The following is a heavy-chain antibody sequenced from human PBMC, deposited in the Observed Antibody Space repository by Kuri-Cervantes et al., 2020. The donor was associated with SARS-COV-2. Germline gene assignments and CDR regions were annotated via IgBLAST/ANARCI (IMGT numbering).Heavy chain of an antibody. CDR3: ARGLMVYAYYFDY. D-gene: IGHD2-8*01. V-gene: IGHV3-74*01. CDR2: INPDGSYT. CDR1: GFTFSGHW. J-gene: IGHJ4*02. Sequence: GGSLRLSCAASGFTFSGHWIHWVRQAPGKGLVWVSRINPDGSYTNNADSVKGRFTLSRDNAKNMLFLQMNSLRAEDTAVYYCARGLMVYAYYFDYWGQGTLVTVSS.